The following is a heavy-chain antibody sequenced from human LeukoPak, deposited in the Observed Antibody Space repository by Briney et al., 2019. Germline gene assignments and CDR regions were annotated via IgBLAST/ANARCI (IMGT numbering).Heavy chain of an antibody. D-gene: IGHD3-3*01. CDR3: ARDPSIRSDFDY. J-gene: IGHJ4*02. Sequence: ASVKVSCKASGYTFTSYGISWVRQAPGQGLEWMGWISAYNGNTNYAQKLQGRVTMTTDTSTSTAYMGLRSLRSDDTAVYYCARDPSIRSDFDYWGQGTLVTVSS. CDR1: GYTFTSYG. V-gene: IGHV1-18*01. CDR2: ISAYNGNT.